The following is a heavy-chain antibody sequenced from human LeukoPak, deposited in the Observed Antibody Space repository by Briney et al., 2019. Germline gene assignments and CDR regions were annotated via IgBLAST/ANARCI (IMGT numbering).Heavy chain of an antibody. CDR3: ARLWLQWYYFDY. CDR2: IYTSGST. D-gene: IGHD5-24*01. J-gene: IGHJ4*02. Sequence: PSQTLSLTCTVSGGSISSGSYYWSWIRQPAGKGLEWIGRIYTSGSTNYNPSLKSRVTISVDTSKNQFSLKLSSVTAADTAVYYCARLWLQWYYFDYWGQGTLVTVSS. V-gene: IGHV4-61*02. CDR1: GGSISSGSYY.